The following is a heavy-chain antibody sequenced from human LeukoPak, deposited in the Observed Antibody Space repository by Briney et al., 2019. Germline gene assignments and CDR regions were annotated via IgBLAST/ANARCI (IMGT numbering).Heavy chain of an antibody. J-gene: IGHJ5*01. Sequence: GGSLRLSCAASGFSFNTYGMHCVRQAPDKGLEWVAVIPFDASNKYYADSVRGRFTISRDNSKNTLYLQMNSLRPEDTAVYYCARNRIPTSITPDSWGQGTLVTVSS. CDR1: GFSFNTYG. V-gene: IGHV3-30*03. CDR2: IPFDASNK. D-gene: IGHD2-2*02. CDR3: ARNRIPTSITPDS.